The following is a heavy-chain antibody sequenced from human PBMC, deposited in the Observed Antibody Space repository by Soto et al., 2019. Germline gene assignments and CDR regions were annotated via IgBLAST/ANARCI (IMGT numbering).Heavy chain of an antibody. V-gene: IGHV4-30-2*01. J-gene: IGHJ6*02. CDR2: IYHSGST. Sequence: SETLSLTCAVSGGSISSGGYSWSWIRQPPGKGLEWIGYIYHSGSTYYNPSLKSRVTISVDRSKNQFSLKLSSVTAADTAVYYCARNDYDFWSGTRTGYYGMDVWGQGTLVTVSS. CDR3: ARNDYDFWSGTRTGYYGMDV. CDR1: GGSISSGGYS. D-gene: IGHD3-3*01.